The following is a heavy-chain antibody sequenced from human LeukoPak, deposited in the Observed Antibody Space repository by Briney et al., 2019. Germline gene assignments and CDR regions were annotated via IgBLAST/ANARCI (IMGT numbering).Heavy chain of an antibody. CDR1: GGSISSSNW. D-gene: IGHD3-22*01. Sequence: SGTLSLTCAVSGGSISSSNWWSWVRQPPGKGLEWIGEIYHTGSTNYNPSLKSRVTISVDRSKNQFSLKLTSVTDADTAVYYCARQPLFYYDSSGTLDYWGQGTLVTVSS. CDR2: IYHTGST. CDR3: ARQPLFYYDSSGTLDY. V-gene: IGHV4-4*02. J-gene: IGHJ4*02.